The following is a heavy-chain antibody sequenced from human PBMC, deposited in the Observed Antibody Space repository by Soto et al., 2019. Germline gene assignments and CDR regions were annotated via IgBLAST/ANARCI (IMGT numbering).Heavy chain of an antibody. J-gene: IGHJ5*02. CDR2: IYFTGNT. CDR3: AGQTFTIAAASYGRSNWFDP. D-gene: IGHD6-25*01. Sequence: PSETLSLTCTVSGGSITSSSHFWDWVRQPPGKGLEWIGTIYFTGNTYCTPSLKSRLTMSIDTSKNEFSLRLNSVTAADTAVYYCAGQTFTIAAASYGRSNWFDPWGPGTLVTVSS. CDR1: GGSITSSSHF. V-gene: IGHV4-39*01.